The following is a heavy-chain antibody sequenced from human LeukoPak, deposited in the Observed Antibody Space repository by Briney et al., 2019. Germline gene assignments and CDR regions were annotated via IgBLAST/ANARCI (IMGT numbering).Heavy chain of an antibody. CDR1: GGSFSGYY. V-gene: IGHV4-34*01. CDR3: ARAGYSSSWNY. D-gene: IGHD6-13*01. CDR2: INHSGST. Sequence: SETLSLTCAVYGGSFSGYYWSWIRQPPGKGLEWIGEINHSGSTNYNPSLERRVTISVDTSKNQFSLRLSSVTAADTAVYYCARAGYSSSWNYWGQGTLVTVSS. J-gene: IGHJ4*02.